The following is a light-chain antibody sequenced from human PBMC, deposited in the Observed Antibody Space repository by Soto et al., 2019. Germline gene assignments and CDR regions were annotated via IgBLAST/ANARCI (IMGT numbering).Light chain of an antibody. V-gene: IGKV3-15*01. CDR2: GAS. CDR3: QQYNNWPPRAWT. Sequence: EIVMTQSPATLSVSPGERATLSCRASQSVSSNLAWYQQKPGQAPRLLIYGASTRATGIPARFSGSGSGTEFTLPISSLKTEDFAVYDCQQYNNWPPRAWTFGQGTKVEIK. J-gene: IGKJ1*01. CDR1: QSVSSN.